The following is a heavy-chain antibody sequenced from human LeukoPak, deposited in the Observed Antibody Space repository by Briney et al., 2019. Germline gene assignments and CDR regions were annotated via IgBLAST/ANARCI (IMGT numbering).Heavy chain of an antibody. CDR1: GGTFSSHA. CDR2: IIPIFGTA. Sequence: GASVKVSCKASGGTFSSHAISWVRQAPGQGLEWMGGIIPIFGTANYAQKFQGRVTITADESTSTAYMELGSLRSEDTAVYYCAGGLSFSPYNWNDGSFDYWGQGTLVTVSS. J-gene: IGHJ4*02. V-gene: IGHV1-69*13. CDR3: AGGLSFSPYNWNDGSFDY. D-gene: IGHD1-1*01.